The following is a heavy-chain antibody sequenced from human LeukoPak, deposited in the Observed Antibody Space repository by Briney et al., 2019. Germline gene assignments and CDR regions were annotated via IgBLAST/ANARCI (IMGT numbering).Heavy chain of an antibody. Sequence: PSETLSLTCTVSGGFISNDYWSWIRQPPGKGPEWIGYIYYSGSTDYNPSLKSRVTISVDTSKNQFSLTLNSVTAADTAVYYCARGQVDTHFDYWGPGTLVTVSS. CDR3: ARGQVDTHFDY. CDR1: GGFISNDY. J-gene: IGHJ4*02. CDR2: IYYSGST. V-gene: IGHV4-59*01. D-gene: IGHD2-2*02.